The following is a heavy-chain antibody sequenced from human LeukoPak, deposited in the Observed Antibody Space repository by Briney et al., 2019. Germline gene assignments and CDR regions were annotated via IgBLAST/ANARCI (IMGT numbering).Heavy chain of an antibody. Sequence: GGSLRLSCAASGFTFSSYGMHWVRQAPGKGLEWVAFIRYDGSNKYYADSVKGRFTISRDNAKNSLYLQMNSLRAEDTAVYYCARDGVVVIIGDYFDYWGQGTLVTVSS. D-gene: IGHD3-22*01. J-gene: IGHJ4*02. CDR2: IRYDGSNK. V-gene: IGHV3-30*02. CDR1: GFTFSSYG. CDR3: ARDGVVVIIGDYFDY.